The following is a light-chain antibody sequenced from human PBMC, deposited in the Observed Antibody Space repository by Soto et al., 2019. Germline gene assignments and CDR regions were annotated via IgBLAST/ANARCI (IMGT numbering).Light chain of an antibody. Sequence: QSALTQPASVSGSPGQSITISCTGTSSDVGGYNSVSWYQQHPGKAPKLMIYEVSNRPSGVSNRFSGSKSGNPASLTHSGLQAGDQGEYYCSSYTTSSTLLYVFGTGTKVTVL. CDR3: SSYTTSSTLLYV. CDR1: SSDVGGYNS. J-gene: IGLJ1*01. V-gene: IGLV2-14*01. CDR2: EVS.